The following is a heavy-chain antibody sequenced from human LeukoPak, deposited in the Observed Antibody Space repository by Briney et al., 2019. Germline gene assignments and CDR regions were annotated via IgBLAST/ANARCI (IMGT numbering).Heavy chain of an antibody. J-gene: IGHJ5*02. V-gene: IGHV4-39*01. D-gene: IGHD2-2*01. CDR2: IYYSGST. Sequence: PSETLSHTCTVSGGSISSSSYYWGWIRQPPGKGLEWIGSIYYSGSTYYNPSLRSRVTISVDTSKNQFSLKLSSVTAADTAVYYCARLGYCSSTSCDWFDPWGQGTLVTVSS. CDR1: GGSISSSSYY. CDR3: ARLGYCSSTSCDWFDP.